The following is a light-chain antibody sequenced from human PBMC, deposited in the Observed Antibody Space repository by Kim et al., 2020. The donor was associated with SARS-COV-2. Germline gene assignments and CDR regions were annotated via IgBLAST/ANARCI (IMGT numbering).Light chain of an antibody. V-gene: IGLV3-19*01. CDR2: GKN. CDR3: NSRDSNDNVV. J-gene: IGLJ2*01. CDR1: SLRSYY. Sequence: SSELTQDPAVSVALGQTVRITCQGDSLRSYYVTWYQQKPGQAPILVIYGKNNRPSGIPDRFSGSSSGNTASLTITGTRAGDEADYYCNSRDSNDNVVFGGGTQLTVL.